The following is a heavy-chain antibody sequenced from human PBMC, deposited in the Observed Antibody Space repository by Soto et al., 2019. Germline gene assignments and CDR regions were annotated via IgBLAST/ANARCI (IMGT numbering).Heavy chain of an antibody. CDR1: GFTFSRNT. CDR2: ITSSGSYV. D-gene: IGHD3-3*02. CDR3: VKDEGIEAMDV. V-gene: IGHV3-21*01. J-gene: IGHJ6*02. Sequence: EVQLVKSGRGLVKPGGSLRLSCVTSGFTFSRNTMNWVRQAPGKGLEWVASITSSGSYVYYADSVKGRFSASRDNAKNSLSLQMDSLRPDDTAIYFCVKDEGIEAMDVWGQGTTVTVSS.